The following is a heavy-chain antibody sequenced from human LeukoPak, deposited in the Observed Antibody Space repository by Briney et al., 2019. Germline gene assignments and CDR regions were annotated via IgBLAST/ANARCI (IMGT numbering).Heavy chain of an antibody. V-gene: IGHV3-48*01. D-gene: IGHD2-8*01. CDR3: ASRTNQRAIDY. CDR1: GCTFSSYS. J-gene: IGHJ4*02. Sequence: GGSQRVSCTASGCTFSSYSMNGVRQAPKEGLVWVSYFTSGSANIYCAGSVKDRFTISRDNAKTSLYLQINGLRGEDTAVYYCASRTNQRAIDYWGQGTLGTVSS. CDR2: FTSGSANI.